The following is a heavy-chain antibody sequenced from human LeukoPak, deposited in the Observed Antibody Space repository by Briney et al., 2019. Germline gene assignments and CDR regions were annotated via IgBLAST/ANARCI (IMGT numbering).Heavy chain of an antibody. J-gene: IGHJ3*02. CDR2: INHSGST. CDR1: GGSFSGYY. V-gene: IGHV4-34*01. CDR3: ARFVVVPAAIYPPPVAFDI. D-gene: IGHD2-2*02. Sequence: SETLSLTCAVYGGSFSGYYWSWIRQPPGKGLEWIGEINHSGSTNYNPSLKSRVTISVDTSKNQFSLKLSSVTAADTAVYYCARFVVVPAAIYPPPVAFDIWGQGTMVTVSS.